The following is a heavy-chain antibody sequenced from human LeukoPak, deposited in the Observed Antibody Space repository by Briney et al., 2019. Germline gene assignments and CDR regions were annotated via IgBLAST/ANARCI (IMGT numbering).Heavy chain of an antibody. J-gene: IGHJ3*02. D-gene: IGHD4-17*01. Sequence: GGSLRLSCAASGFTFSSYAMSWVRQAPGKGLEWVSAISGSGGSTYYADSVKGRFTISRDNSKNTLYLRMNSLRAEDTAVYYCAKDTPISVTTGSDAFDIWGQGTMVTVSS. CDR1: GFTFSSYA. CDR2: ISGSGGST. V-gene: IGHV3-23*01. CDR3: AKDTPISVTTGSDAFDI.